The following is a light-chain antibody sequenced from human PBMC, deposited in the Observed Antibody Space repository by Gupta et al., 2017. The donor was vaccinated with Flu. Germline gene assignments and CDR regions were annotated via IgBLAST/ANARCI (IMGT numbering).Light chain of an antibody. CDR1: QSISRW. J-gene: IGKJ2*01. Sequence: GDRVTITCRASQSISRWVAWYQQKPGKAPKLVIYRASSLESGVPSRFSGSGSGTEFTLTISSLQPDDFATYYCQQYNSYSYTFGQGTKVEIK. CDR2: RAS. CDR3: QQYNSYSYT. V-gene: IGKV1-5*03.